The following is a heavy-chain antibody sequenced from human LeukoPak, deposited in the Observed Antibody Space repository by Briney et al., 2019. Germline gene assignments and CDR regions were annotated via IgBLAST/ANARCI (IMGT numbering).Heavy chain of an antibody. J-gene: IGHJ5*02. CDR2: IYYSGST. D-gene: IGHD4-17*01. Sequence: SETLSLTCTVSGGSISSGGYYWSWIRQHPGKGLEWIGYIYYSGSTYYNPSPKSRVTISVDTSKNQFSLKLSSVTAADTAVYYCARVPTVPYNWFDPWGQGTLVTVSS. V-gene: IGHV4-31*03. CDR3: ARVPTVPYNWFDP. CDR1: GGSISSGGYY.